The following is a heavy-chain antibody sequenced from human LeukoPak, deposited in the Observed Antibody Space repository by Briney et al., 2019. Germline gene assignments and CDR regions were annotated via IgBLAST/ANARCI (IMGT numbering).Heavy chain of an antibody. V-gene: IGHV1-24*01. CDR2: FDPEDGET. D-gene: IGHD6-6*01. CDR1: GYTLTELS. Sequence: ASVKVSCKVSGYTLTELSMHWVRQAPGKGLEWMGGFDPEDGETIYAQKFQGRVTMTEDTSTDTAYMELRSLRSDDTAVYYCARWGASIAARPQNWFDPWGQGTLVTVSS. J-gene: IGHJ5*02. CDR3: ARWGASIAARPQNWFDP.